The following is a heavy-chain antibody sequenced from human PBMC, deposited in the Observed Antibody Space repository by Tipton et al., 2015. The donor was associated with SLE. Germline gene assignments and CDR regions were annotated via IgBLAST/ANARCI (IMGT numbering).Heavy chain of an antibody. CDR3: ARELPMVRGVLDY. J-gene: IGHJ4*02. V-gene: IGHV4-38-2*02. CDR2: IYHSGST. CDR1: GYSISSGYY. Sequence: TLSLTCTVSGYSISSGYYWGWIRQPPGKGLEWIGSIYHSGSTYYNPSLKSRVTISVDTSKNQFSLKLSSVTAADTAVYYCARELPMVRGVLDYWGQGTLVTVSS. D-gene: IGHD3-10*01.